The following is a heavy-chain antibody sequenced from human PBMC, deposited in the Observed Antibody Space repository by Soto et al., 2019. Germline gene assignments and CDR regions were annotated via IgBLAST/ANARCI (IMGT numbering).Heavy chain of an antibody. D-gene: IGHD3-3*01. Sequence: QLHLVQSGAVVKKPGASVTVSCSASGYPVTAYYMHWVRQAPGRGLEWMGGINPATGAAKYTQTFQGRVTMTRDTATSTGFMELSGLTSGDTAAFYCARGGGVGVAGSAAFDMWGQGTLVTVSS. CDR2: INPATGAA. V-gene: IGHV1-2*02. J-gene: IGHJ3*02. CDR1: GYPVTAYY. CDR3: ARGGGVGVAGSAAFDM.